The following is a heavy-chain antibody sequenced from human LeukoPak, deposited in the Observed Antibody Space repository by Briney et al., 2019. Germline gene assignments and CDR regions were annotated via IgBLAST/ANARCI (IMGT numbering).Heavy chain of an antibody. CDR2: ISAYNGNT. J-gene: IGHJ3*02. CDR3: AATRFSGSYFGPGAFDI. Sequence: ASVKVSCKASGYTFTSYGISWVRQAPGQGLEWMGWISAYNGNTNYAQKLQGRVTMTTDTSTSTAYMELRSLRSDDTAVYYCAATRFSGSYFGPGAFDIWGQGTMVTVSS. CDR1: GYTFTSYG. D-gene: IGHD1-26*01. V-gene: IGHV1-18*01.